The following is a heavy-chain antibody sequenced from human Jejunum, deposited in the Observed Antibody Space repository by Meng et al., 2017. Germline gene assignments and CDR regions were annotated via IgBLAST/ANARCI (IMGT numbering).Heavy chain of an antibody. CDR2: IYPGGSDV. CDR1: GYTFTNYW. J-gene: IGHJ4*02. CDR3: ARHIGWTQSAYYFDN. V-gene: IGHV5-51*01. Sequence: GESLKISCKASGYTFTNYWIGWVRQMPGKGLEWMGNIYPGGSDVRYSPSLQVQVTILADTSINTAYLQWSSLEASDTAMYYCARHIGWTQSAYYFDNWGQGTLVTVSS. D-gene: IGHD6-19*01.